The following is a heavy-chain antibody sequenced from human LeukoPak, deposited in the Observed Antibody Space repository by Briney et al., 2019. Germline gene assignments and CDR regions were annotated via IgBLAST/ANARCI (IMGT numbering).Heavy chain of an antibody. CDR2: INPNSGGT. V-gene: IGHV1-2*02. CDR3: ARDFPYGAFVGFDY. Sequence: ASVKVSCMASGYTFTGYYMHWVRQAPGQGLEWMGWINPNSGGTNYAQKFQGRVTMTRDTSISTAYMELSRLRSDDTAVYYCARDFPYGAFVGFDYWGQGTLVTVSS. CDR1: GYTFTGYY. D-gene: IGHD4-17*01. J-gene: IGHJ4*02.